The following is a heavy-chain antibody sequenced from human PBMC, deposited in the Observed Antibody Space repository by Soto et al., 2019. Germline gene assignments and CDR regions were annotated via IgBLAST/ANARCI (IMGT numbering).Heavy chain of an antibody. Sequence: GASVKVSCKASGGTFSSYAISWVRQAPGQGLEWMGGIIPIFGTANYAQKFQGRVTITADESTSTAYMELSSLRSEDTAVYYCARDRYCSSTSCHLYYFDYWGQGTLVTVSS. J-gene: IGHJ4*02. D-gene: IGHD2-2*01. CDR2: IIPIFGTA. CDR1: GGTFSSYA. CDR3: ARDRYCSSTSCHLYYFDY. V-gene: IGHV1-69*13.